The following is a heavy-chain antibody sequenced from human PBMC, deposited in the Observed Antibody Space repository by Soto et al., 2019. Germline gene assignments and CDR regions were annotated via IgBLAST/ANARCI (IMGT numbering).Heavy chain of an antibody. Sequence: EVQLVESGGGLVQPGGSLRLSCAASGFTFSSYDMHWVRQATGKGLEWVSAIGTAGDTYYPGSVKGRFTISRKNAKNSLYLQMNSLRAGDTAVYYCARSPPGGYHYYYGLDVWGQGTTVTVSS. CDR1: GFTFSSYD. J-gene: IGHJ6*02. V-gene: IGHV3-13*04. CDR2: IGTAGDT. D-gene: IGHD3-22*01. CDR3: ARSPPGGYHYYYGLDV.